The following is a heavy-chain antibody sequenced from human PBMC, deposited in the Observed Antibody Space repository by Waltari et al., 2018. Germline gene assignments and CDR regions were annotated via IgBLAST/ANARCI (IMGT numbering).Heavy chain of an antibody. V-gene: IGHV3-21*01. J-gene: IGHJ4*02. D-gene: IGHD3-10*01. Sequence: EVQLVESGGGLVKPGGSLRLSCAASGFTLSSYSMNWVRQAPGKGLEWVSSSSSCSSYIYYADSVKGRFTISRDNAKNSLYLQMNSLRAEDTAVYYCASLISGSSTSSDYWGQGTLVTVSS. CDR1: GFTLSSYS. CDR3: ASLISGSSTSSDY. CDR2: SSSCSSYI.